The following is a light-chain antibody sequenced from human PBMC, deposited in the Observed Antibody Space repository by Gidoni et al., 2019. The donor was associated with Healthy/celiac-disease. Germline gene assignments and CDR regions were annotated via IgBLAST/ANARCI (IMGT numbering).Light chain of an antibody. CDR3: QQYNNWPPKT. V-gene: IGKV3-15*01. Sequence: ERVMTKSPATLSVSPGERATLSCRASQSVSSNLAWYQQKPGQAPRLLIYGASTRATGIPARFSGSGSGTEFTLTISSLQSEDFAVYYCQQYNNWPPKTFGQGTKVEIK. CDR2: GAS. CDR1: QSVSSN. J-gene: IGKJ1*01.